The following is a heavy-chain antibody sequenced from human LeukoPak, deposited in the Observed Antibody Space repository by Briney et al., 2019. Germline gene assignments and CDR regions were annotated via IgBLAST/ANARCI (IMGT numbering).Heavy chain of an antibody. CDR2: IRGGGDNT. CDR1: GFTFSTYS. CDR3: AKDPMLRGATYDQ. J-gene: IGHJ4*02. Sequence: GGSLRLSCAASGFTFSTYSMNWVRQAPGKGLEWVSAIRGGGDNTYYADSVKGRFTISRDNSKNTLYLQMNSLRVEDTALYYCAKDPMLRGATYDQWGQGTLVTVSS. D-gene: IGHD3-10*01. V-gene: IGHV3-23*01.